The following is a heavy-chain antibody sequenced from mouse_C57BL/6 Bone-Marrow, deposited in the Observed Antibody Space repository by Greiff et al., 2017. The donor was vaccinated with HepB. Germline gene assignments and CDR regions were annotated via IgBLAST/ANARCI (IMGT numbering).Heavy chain of an antibody. CDR2: INAYNGGT. CDR3: ARWPTVGDWYFDV. Sequence: EVQLQESGPVLVKPGASVKMSCKASGYTFTDYYMNWVKQSHGKSLEWIGVINAYNGGTSYNQKFKGKATLTVDKSSSTAYMELNSLTSEDSAVYYCARWPTVGDWYFDVWGKGTTVTVSS. CDR1: GYTFTDYY. D-gene: IGHD1-1*01. V-gene: IGHV1-19*01. J-gene: IGHJ1*03.